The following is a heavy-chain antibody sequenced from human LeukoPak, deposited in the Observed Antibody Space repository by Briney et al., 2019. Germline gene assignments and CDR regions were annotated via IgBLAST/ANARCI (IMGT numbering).Heavy chain of an antibody. CDR1: GGSFSGYY. J-gene: IGHJ5*02. CDR2: INHSGST. D-gene: IGHD1-1*01. CDR3: ARERVQDWFDP. Sequence: PSETLSLTCAVYGGSFSGYYWSWIRQPPGKGLEWIGEINHSGSTNYNPSLKSRVTISVDTSKNQFSLKLSSVTAADTAVYYCARERVQDWFDPWGQGTLVTVSS. V-gene: IGHV4-34*01.